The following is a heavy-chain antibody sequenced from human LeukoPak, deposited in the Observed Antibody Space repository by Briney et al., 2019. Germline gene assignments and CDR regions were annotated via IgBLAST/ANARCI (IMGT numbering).Heavy chain of an antibody. CDR2: INHSGST. CDR3: ASLHPYYYDSSGYPDY. CDR1: GGAFSGYY. V-gene: IGHV4-34*01. Sequence: SETLSLTCAVYGGAFSGYYWSWIRQPPGKGLEWIGEINHSGSTNYNPSLKSRVTISVDTSKNQFSLKLSSVTAADTAVYYCASLHPYYYDSSGYPDYWGQGTLVTVSS. D-gene: IGHD3-22*01. J-gene: IGHJ4*02.